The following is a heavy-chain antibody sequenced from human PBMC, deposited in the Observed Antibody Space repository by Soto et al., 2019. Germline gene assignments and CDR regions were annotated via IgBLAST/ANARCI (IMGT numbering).Heavy chain of an antibody. D-gene: IGHD2-2*01. CDR3: ARAYCSSTSCYLGYGMDF. CDR2: MNPNSGNT. Sequence: GASVKVSCKASGYTFTRYDINWVRQATGQGREWMGWMNPNSGNTGYAQKFQGRVTMTRNTSISTAYMELSSLRSEDTAVYYCARAYCSSTSCYLGYGMDFWGQGTMVTVSS. V-gene: IGHV1-8*01. CDR1: GYTFTRYD. J-gene: IGHJ6*02.